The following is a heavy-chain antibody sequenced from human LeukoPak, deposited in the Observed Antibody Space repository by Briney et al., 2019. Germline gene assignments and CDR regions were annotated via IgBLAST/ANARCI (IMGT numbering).Heavy chain of an antibody. J-gene: IGHJ4*02. D-gene: IGHD3-10*01. CDR2: INQDGSEK. Sequence: GGSLRLSCAPSGFTFSADWMSWVRQAPGKGLEWVASINQDGSEKYYVDSLKGRFTISRDNTKKSLYLQMNSLRAEDTAVYYCARDKGTMVRGVTPIDYWGQGTLVTVSS. CDR3: ARDKGTMVRGVTPIDY. V-gene: IGHV3-7*03. CDR1: GFTFSADW.